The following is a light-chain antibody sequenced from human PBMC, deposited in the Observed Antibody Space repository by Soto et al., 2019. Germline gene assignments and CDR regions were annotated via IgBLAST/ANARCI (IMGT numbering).Light chain of an antibody. J-gene: IGKJ1*01. Sequence: EIVLTQSPGTLSLSPGERATLSCRASQSISSNYLAWYQQKPGQAPRLLIYGASTRATVIPDRFSGSGSGTDFTLTLSRLEPQDFAVYHCQQYDDSMTFGQRTKVQVK. CDR3: QQYDDSMT. CDR2: GAS. V-gene: IGKV3-20*01. CDR1: QSISSNY.